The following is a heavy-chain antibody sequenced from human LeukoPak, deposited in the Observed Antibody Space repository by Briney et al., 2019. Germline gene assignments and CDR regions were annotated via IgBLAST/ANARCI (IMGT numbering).Heavy chain of an antibody. Sequence: PGGSLRLSCAASGFTFSSHMKRWVRQAPAKGLEWVAVISYDGRKKYYGDSVKGRFTISRDNSKDTLYLQMNSLGPEDTAVFYCARVVSRLEGLGSNIAWPYYYYEVDVWGQGTTVTVSS. CDR2: ISYDGRKK. D-gene: IGHD3-3*01. CDR3: ARVVSRLEGLGSNIAWPYYYYEVDV. CDR1: GFTFSSHM. J-gene: IGHJ6*02. V-gene: IGHV3-30*03.